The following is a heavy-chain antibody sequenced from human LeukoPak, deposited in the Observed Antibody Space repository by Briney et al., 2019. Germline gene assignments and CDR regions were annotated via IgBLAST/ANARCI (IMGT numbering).Heavy chain of an antibody. D-gene: IGHD3-9*01. Sequence: SETLSLTCAVYGGSFSGYYWSWIRQPPGKGLEWIGEINHSGSTNYNPSLKSRVTISVDTSKNQFSLKLSSVTAADTAMYYCARTTLLYSDWSPDAFDIWGQGTMVTVSS. CDR3: ARTTLLYSDWSPDAFDI. V-gene: IGHV4-34*01. CDR1: GGSFSGYY. J-gene: IGHJ3*02. CDR2: INHSGST.